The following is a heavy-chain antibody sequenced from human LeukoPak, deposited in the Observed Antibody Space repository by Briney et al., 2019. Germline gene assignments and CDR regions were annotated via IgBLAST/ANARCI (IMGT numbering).Heavy chain of an antibody. CDR3: ARGVHPYSSSWYGGWFDP. CDR2: INHSGST. J-gene: IGHJ5*02. Sequence: SETLSLTCAVYGGSFSGYYWSWIRQPPGKGLEWIGEINHSGSTNYNPSLKSRVTISVDTSKNQFSLKLCSVTAADTAVYYCARGVHPYSSSWYGGWFDPWGQGTLVTVSS. CDR1: GGSFSGYY. V-gene: IGHV4-34*01. D-gene: IGHD6-13*01.